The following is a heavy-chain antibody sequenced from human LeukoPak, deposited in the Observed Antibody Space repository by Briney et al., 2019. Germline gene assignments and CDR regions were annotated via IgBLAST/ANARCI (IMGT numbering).Heavy chain of an antibody. CDR3: ARGQQLDY. J-gene: IGHJ4*02. D-gene: IGHD6-13*01. Sequence: GGSLRLSCAASGFSLRSYWMSWVRQAPERGLEWLANINQDRSEEFYVDSVKGRFTISRDNARSSLDLQLNSLRAEDTALYYCARGQQLDYWGQGILVTVSS. CDR1: GFSLRSYW. CDR2: INQDRSEE. V-gene: IGHV3-7*01.